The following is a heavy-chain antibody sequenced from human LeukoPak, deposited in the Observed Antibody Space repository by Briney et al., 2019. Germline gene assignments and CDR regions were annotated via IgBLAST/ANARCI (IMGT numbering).Heavy chain of an antibody. CDR2: TYNSGST. Sequence: PSETLSLTCAVSGGSISSYHWSWIRQPPGKGLEWIGDTYNSGSTNYNPSLKSRVTVSVDTSKNQFSLKLTSVTAADTAVYYCAGGIFGVVINAFHIWGQGTMVTVSS. CDR3: AGGIFGVVINAFHI. D-gene: IGHD3-3*01. CDR1: GGSISSYH. V-gene: IGHV4-59*01. J-gene: IGHJ3*02.